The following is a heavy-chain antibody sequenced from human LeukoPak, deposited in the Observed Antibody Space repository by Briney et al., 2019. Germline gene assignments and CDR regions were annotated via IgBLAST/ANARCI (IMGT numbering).Heavy chain of an antibody. V-gene: IGHV3-7*01. Sequence: PGGSLRLSCAAPGFTFSSYWMSWVRQAPGKGPEWVANIKQDGSEKYYVDSVKGRFTISRDNAKNSLYLQMNSLRAEDTAVYYCAREDYYDSSGYYAHYFDYWGQGTLVTVSS. J-gene: IGHJ4*02. D-gene: IGHD3-22*01. CDR2: IKQDGSEK. CDR1: GFTFSSYW. CDR3: AREDYYDSSGYYAHYFDY.